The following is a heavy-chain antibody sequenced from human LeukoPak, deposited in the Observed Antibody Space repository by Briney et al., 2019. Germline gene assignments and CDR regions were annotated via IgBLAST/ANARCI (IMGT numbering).Heavy chain of an antibody. J-gene: IGHJ4*02. Sequence: SETLSLTCAVYGGSFRGYYWSWIRQPPGKGLEWIGEINDSESTHYNTSLNSRVTISVDTSKNQVYLKLSSVTAADTAIYYCARGVSHRNFDWLFYWGQGTLVTVSS. V-gene: IGHV4-34*01. CDR3: ARGVSHRNFDWLFY. CDR1: GGSFRGYY. D-gene: IGHD3-9*01. CDR2: INDSEST.